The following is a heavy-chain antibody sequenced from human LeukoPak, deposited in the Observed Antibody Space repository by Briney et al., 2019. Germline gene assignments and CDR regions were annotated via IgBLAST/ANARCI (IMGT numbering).Heavy chain of an antibody. CDR3: ARFQYSSSWPYYYFAMDV. CDR1: GFTFSDYY. D-gene: IGHD6-13*01. V-gene: IGHV3-11*01. Sequence: GSLRLSCAASGFTFSDYYMTWIRQAPGKGLEWVSYISSSGSSEYYADSVKGRFTISRDNAKNSLYVEMNSLRAEDTTVYYCARFQYSSSWPYYYFAMDVWGQGTTVTVSS. J-gene: IGHJ6*02. CDR2: ISSSGSSE.